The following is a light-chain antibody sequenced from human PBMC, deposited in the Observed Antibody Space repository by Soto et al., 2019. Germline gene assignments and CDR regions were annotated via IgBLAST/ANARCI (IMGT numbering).Light chain of an antibody. CDR2: AAS. CDR3: QQLNSYALT. V-gene: IGKV1-9*01. Sequence: DIQLTQSPSFLSASVGDRVTITCRASQGISSYLAWYQQKPGKAPKLLIYAASTLQSGVPSRFSGSGSGTEFPLTISSRQPEVFSAYLCQQLNSYALTFGGGTKGDIK. J-gene: IGKJ4*01. CDR1: QGISSY.